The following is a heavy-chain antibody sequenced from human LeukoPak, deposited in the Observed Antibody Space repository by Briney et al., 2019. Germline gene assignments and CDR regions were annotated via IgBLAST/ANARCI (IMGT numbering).Heavy chain of an antibody. D-gene: IGHD3-22*01. J-gene: IGHJ4*02. CDR1: DTSFSDYY. CDR2: INHGGST. V-gene: IGHV4-34*01. CDR3: AREIITHQGFHFDN. Sequence: SETLSLTCGVDDTSFSDYYWGWIRQPPGKGLEWIGEINHGGSTNYNPSLKSRVNILLDTSKKHFSLKLSSVTAADTAVYYCAREIITHQGFHFDNWGQGTLVTLSS.